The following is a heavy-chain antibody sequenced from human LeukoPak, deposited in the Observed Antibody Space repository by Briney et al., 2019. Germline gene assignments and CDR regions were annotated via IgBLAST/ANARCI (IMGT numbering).Heavy chain of an antibody. CDR1: GFTFSSYW. CDR2: INSDGSST. D-gene: IGHD4-17*01. J-gene: IGHJ3*02. Sequence: GRSLRLSCAASGFTFSSYWMHWVRQAPGKGLVWVSRINSDGSSTSYADSVKGRLTISRDNAKNTLYLQMNSLRAEDTAVYYCASYGDHDALDIWGQGTMVTVSS. CDR3: ASYGDHDALDI. V-gene: IGHV3-74*01.